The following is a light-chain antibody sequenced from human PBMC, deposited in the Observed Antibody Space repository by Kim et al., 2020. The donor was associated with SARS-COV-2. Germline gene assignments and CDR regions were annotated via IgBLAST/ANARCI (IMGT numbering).Light chain of an antibody. Sequence: EVVLTQSPGTLSLSLGERATLSCRTSQSVSSSYFAWYQQKPGQAPRLLIYATSTRATGIPDRFSGSGSGTDFTLTISRLEPEDFAVYYCQQYGSSPRTFGHVTKVDIK. V-gene: IGKV3-20*01. J-gene: IGKJ1*01. CDR1: QSVSSSY. CDR2: ATS. CDR3: QQYGSSPRT.